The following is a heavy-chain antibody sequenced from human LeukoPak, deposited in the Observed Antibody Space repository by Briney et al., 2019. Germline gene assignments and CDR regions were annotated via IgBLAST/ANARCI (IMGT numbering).Heavy chain of an antibody. V-gene: IGHV3-74*01. CDR1: GFTFRSYE. D-gene: IGHD3-22*01. J-gene: IGHJ4*02. Sequence: AGSLTLSCAASGFTFRSYEMNWVRQAPGKGLVWVSRIDSFGSSKNYADSVRGRFTISRDNAKNTLYLQMSSLRVDDTAVYYCARSDHYHDNSSYDVWGQGTLV. CDR3: ARSDHYHDNSSYDV. CDR2: IDSFGSSK.